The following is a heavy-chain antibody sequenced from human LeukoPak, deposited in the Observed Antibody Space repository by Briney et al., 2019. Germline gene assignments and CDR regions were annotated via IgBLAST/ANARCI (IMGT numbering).Heavy chain of an antibody. CDR2: INHSGST. V-gene: IGHV4-34*01. CDR3: ARGVVVVDRSKYFDY. CDR1: GGSFSGYY. J-gene: IGHJ4*02. Sequence: NPSETLSLTCADYGGSFSGYYWSWIRQPPGKGLEWIGEINHSGSTNYNPSLKSRVTISVDTSKNQFSLKLSSVTAADTAVYYCARGVVVVDRSKYFDYWGQGTLVTVSS. D-gene: IGHD2-15*01.